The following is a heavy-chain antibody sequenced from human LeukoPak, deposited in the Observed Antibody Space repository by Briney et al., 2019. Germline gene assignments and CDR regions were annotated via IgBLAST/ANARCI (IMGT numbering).Heavy chain of an antibody. CDR1: GFTFSSYG. V-gene: IGHV3-30*03. CDR2: ISYDGSNK. Sequence: GRSLRLSCAASGFTFSSYGMHWVRQAPGKGLEWVAVISYDGSNKYYADSVKGRFTISRDNSKNTLYLQMNSLRAEDTAVYYCASVGGPKTYYDFWSGYDFDYWGQGTQVTVSS. J-gene: IGHJ4*02. CDR3: ASVGGPKTYYDFWSGYDFDY. D-gene: IGHD3-3*01.